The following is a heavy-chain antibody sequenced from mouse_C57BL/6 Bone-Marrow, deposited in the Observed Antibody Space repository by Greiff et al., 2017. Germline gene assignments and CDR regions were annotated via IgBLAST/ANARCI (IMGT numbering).Heavy chain of an antibody. J-gene: IGHJ1*03. CDR1: GYSITSGYD. CDR3: ARSYYGSSPHWYFDV. Sequence: EVQLQESGPGMVKPSQSLSLTCTVTGYSITSGYDWHWIRHFPGNKLEWMGYISYSGSTNYNPSLKSRISITHDTSKNHFFLKLNSVTTEDTATYYCARSYYGSSPHWYFDVWGTGTTVTVSS. CDR2: ISYSGST. D-gene: IGHD1-1*01. V-gene: IGHV3-1*01.